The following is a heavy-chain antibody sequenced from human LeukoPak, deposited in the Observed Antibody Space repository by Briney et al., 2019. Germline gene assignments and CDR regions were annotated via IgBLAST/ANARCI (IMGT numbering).Heavy chain of an antibody. V-gene: IGHV3-21*01. J-gene: IGHJ4*02. CDR1: GFTFSSYS. D-gene: IGHD3-16*01. CDR3: AKGQYYDYVWGSYFDY. Sequence: GGSLRLSCAASGFTFSSYSMNWVRQAPGKGLEWVSSISSSSSYIYYADSVKGRFTISRDNAKNSLYLQMNSLRAEDTAVYYCAKGQYYDYVWGSYFDYWGQGTLVTVSS. CDR2: ISSSSSYI.